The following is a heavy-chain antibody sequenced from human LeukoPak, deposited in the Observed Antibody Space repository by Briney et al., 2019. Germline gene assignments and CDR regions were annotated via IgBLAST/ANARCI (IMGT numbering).Heavy chain of an antibody. CDR2: ISSSGII. J-gene: IGHJ4*02. V-gene: IGHV3-48*03. Sequence: QPGGSLRLSRAAAGFTFSSYEMDWVRQAPGKGRGWVSYISSSGIINYADSVKGRFTISRDNAKNSLYLQMNSLRAEDTAVYYCAKGVSAYDFWSGRLFAYWGWGALVTVSS. CDR3: AKGVSAYDFWSGRLFAY. CDR1: GFTFSSYE. D-gene: IGHD3-3*01.